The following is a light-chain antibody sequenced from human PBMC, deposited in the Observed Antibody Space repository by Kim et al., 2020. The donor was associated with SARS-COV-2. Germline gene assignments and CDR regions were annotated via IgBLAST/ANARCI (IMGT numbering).Light chain of an antibody. CDR3: QQYNNCHIT. Sequence: DIQMTQSPSTLSASVGDRVTITCRASQSFSSWLAWYQEKPGKVPKLLIYKTSTLESGVPSRFSGSGSGTEFTLTISSLQPDDFATYYCQQYNNCHITFGQGTRLEIK. V-gene: IGKV1-5*03. J-gene: IGKJ5*01. CDR2: KTS. CDR1: QSFSSW.